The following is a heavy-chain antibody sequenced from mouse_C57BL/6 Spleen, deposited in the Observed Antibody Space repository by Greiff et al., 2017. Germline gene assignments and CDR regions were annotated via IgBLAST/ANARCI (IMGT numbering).Heavy chain of an antibody. J-gene: IGHJ2*01. CDR2: IHPNSGST. Sequence: VQLQQPGAELVKPGASVKLSCKASGYTFTSYWMHWVKQRPGQGLEWIGMIHPNSGSTNYNEKFKSKATLTVDKSSSTAYMQLSSLTSEDSAVYYGATSGDYYGSSCYFDYWGQGTTLTVSS. D-gene: IGHD1-1*01. CDR3: ATSGDYYGSSCYFDY. V-gene: IGHV1-64*01. CDR1: GYTFTSYW.